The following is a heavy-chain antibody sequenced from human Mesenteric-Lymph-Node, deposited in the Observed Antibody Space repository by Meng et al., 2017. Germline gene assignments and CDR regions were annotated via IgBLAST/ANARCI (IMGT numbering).Heavy chain of an antibody. Sequence: GESLKISCAASGFTFSSYEMNWVRQAPGKGLEWVSYISSSGSTIYYADSVKGRFTISRDNAKNSLYLQMNSLRAEDTAVYYCAKALGVSSSWYWEGLYYYGMDVWGQGTTVTVSS. V-gene: IGHV3-48*03. J-gene: IGHJ6*02. CDR2: ISSSGSTI. CDR1: GFTFSSYE. CDR3: AKALGVSSSWYWEGLYYYGMDV. D-gene: IGHD6-13*01.